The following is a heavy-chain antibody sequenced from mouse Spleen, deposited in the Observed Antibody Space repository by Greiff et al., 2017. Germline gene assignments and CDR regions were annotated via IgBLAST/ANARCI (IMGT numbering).Heavy chain of an antibody. V-gene: IGHV1-19*01. J-gene: IGHJ1*01. D-gene: IGHD2-10*02. Sequence: VQLQQSGPVLVKPGASVKMSCKASGYTFTDYYMNWVKQSHGKSLEWIGVINPYNGGTSYNQKFKGKATLTVDKSSSTAYMELNSLTSEDSAVYYCARGKYGNPYWYFDVWGAGTTVTVSS. CDR3: ARGKYGNPYWYFDV. CDR1: GYTFTDYY. CDR2: INPYNGGT.